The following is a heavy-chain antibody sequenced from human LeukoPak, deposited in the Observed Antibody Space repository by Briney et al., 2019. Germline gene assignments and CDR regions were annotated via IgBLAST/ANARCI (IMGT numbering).Heavy chain of an antibody. CDR3: AKDFRQSGSGSANAGWFDP. V-gene: IGHV3-23*01. J-gene: IGHJ5*02. CDR2: ITSGGST. CDR1: AFTFSNYA. Sequence: GGSLRLSCAASAFTFSNYAMGWVRQAPGKGLEWVSTITSGGSTYYADSVKGRFTISRDNSKNTLYLQMNSLSAEDTAVYYCAKDFRQSGSGSANAGWFDPWGQGTLVTVSS. D-gene: IGHD1-26*01.